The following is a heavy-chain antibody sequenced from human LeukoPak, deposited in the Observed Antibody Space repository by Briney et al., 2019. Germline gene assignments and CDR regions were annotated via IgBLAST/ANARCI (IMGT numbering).Heavy chain of an antibody. V-gene: IGHV1-2*02. D-gene: IGHD1-26*01. CDR1: GYTFTGYY. J-gene: IGHJ3*02. CDR2: INPNSGGT. Sequence: GASVKVSCKASGYTFTGYYMHWVRQAPGQGLEWMGWINPNSGGTNYAQKSQGRVTMTRDTSISTAYTELSRLRSDDTAVYYCASWYSGSDGPVRHNDASDIWGQGTMVTVSS. CDR3: ASWYSGSDGPVRHNDASDI.